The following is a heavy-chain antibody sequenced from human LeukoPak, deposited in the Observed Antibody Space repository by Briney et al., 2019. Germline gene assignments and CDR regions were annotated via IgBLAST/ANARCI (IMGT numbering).Heavy chain of an antibody. CDR1: GFTFSTYW. CDR3: ARAADYRIDY. J-gene: IGHJ4*02. CDR2: INSDGSST. Sequence: GGSLRLSCAASGFTFSTYWMYWVRQGPGTGLVWVSSINSDGSSTRYADSVRGRFTISRDNAKNTLYLQMNSLRVEDTAVYYCARAADYRIDYWGQGTQVTVSS. D-gene: IGHD4-11*01. V-gene: IGHV3-74*01.